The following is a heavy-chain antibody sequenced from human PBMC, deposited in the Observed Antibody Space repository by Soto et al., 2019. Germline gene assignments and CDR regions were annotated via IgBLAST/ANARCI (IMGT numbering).Heavy chain of an antibody. CDR2: LDGSGRGI. CDR1: GXPFSSYS. CDR3: AKDAVAGDGVWLANV. J-gene: IGHJ3*01. V-gene: IGHV3-23*01. Sequence: GSLRLSCAASGXPFSSYSLICMRRVPGQGLEGVSGLDGSGRGIHSADSVKGRFTISIDNSADALYLQMNNMRVEDTAGYYCAKDAVAGDGVWLANVWG. D-gene: IGHD4-17*01.